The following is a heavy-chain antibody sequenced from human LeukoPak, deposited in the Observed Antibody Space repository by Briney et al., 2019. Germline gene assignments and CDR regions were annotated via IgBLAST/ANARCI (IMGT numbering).Heavy chain of an antibody. CDR3: AREGHCSTTSCALDAIEI. V-gene: IGHV3-48*01. D-gene: IGHD2-2*01. CDR1: GFTFSSYS. J-gene: IGHJ3*02. CDR2: ISSSSGTI. Sequence: PGGSLRLSCATSGFTFSSYSMNWVRQAPGKGLGWVSYISSSSGTIYYADSVKGRFTISRDNAKNSLSLQMKSLRAEDTAVYYCAREGHCSTTSCALDAIEIWGQGTLVAVSS.